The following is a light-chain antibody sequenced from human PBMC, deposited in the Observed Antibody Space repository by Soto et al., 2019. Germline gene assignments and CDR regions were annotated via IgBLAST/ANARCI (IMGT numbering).Light chain of an antibody. CDR3: QQYGSSPLT. CDR1: QSVSSSY. CDR2: GAS. V-gene: IGKV3-20*01. J-gene: IGKJ1*01. Sequence: DIVLTQSPASLSLSPGERVTLSCRASQSVSSSYLAWYQQKPGQAPRLLIYGASSRATGIPDRFSGSGSGTDFTLTISRLEPEDFAVYYCQQYGSSPLTFGQGTKVDIK.